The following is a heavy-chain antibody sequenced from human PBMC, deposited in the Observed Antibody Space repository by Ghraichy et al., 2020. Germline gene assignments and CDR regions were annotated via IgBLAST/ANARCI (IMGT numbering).Heavy chain of an antibody. V-gene: IGHV1-69*04. D-gene: IGHD6-6*01. CDR2: IIPILGIA. CDR3: ARAQQLVYAFDI. CDR1: GGTFSSSA. Sequence: SVKVSCKASGGTFSSSAMSWVRQAPGQGLEWMGRIIPILGIANYAQKFQGRVTITADKSTSTAYMELSSLRSEDTAVYYCARAQQLVYAFDIWGQGTMVTVSS. J-gene: IGHJ3*02.